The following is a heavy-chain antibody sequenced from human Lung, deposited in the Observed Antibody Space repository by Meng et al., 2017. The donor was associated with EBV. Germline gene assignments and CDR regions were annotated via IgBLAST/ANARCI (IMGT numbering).Heavy chain of an antibody. CDR3: ALFTRSWFDP. V-gene: IGHV2-5*02. Sequence: QITLKESGPTLGNPRQSRTLTCTFAGFSLSTSEVGVGWIRQPPGKALEWLAVIYWDDDKRYSPSLKSRLTITKDTSKNQVVLTLTNMDPVDTATYYCALFTRSWFDPWGQGTLVTVSS. CDR1: GFSLSTSEVG. CDR2: IYWDDDK. J-gene: IGHJ5*02. D-gene: IGHD2-2*01.